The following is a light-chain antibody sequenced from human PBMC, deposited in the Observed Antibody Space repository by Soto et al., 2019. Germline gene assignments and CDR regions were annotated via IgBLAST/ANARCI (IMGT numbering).Light chain of an antibody. V-gene: IGKV3-15*01. CDR3: QHYNNWPRT. Sequence: EIVMTQSPATLSVSPGERATLSCRASQSVSSNLAWYQQKPGQAPRLLIYGASTRATGIPARFSGSGSGTEFTRTISSLQSEDFAVYYCQHYNNWPRTFGQGTKVEIK. CDR2: GAS. J-gene: IGKJ1*01. CDR1: QSVSSN.